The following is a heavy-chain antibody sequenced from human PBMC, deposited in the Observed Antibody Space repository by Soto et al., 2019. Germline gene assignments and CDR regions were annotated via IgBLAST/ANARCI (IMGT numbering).Heavy chain of an antibody. CDR2: INHSGST. V-gene: IGHV4-34*01. CDR3: ARGRGYSGSYYWSGYFDY. CDR1: GGSFSGYY. J-gene: IGHJ4*02. Sequence: SETLSLSCAVYGGSFSGYYWSWIRQPPGKGLEWIGEINHSGSTNYNPSLKSRVTISVDTSKNQFSLKLSSVTAADTAVYYCARGRGYSGSYYWSGYFDYWGQGTLVTVSS. D-gene: IGHD1-26*01.